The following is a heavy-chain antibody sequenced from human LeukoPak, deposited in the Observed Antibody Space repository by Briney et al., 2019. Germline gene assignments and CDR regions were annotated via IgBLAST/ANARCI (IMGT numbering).Heavy chain of an antibody. CDR1: GGTFSSYA. CDR2: IIPIFGTA. Sequence: ASVKVSCKASGGTFSSYAISWVRQAPGQGLEWMGRIIPIFGTANYAQKFQGRVTITTDESTSTAYMELSSLRSEDTAVYYCARDLNVEYGGNSGWFDPWGQGTLVTVSS. V-gene: IGHV1-69*05. CDR3: ARDLNVEYGGNSGWFDP. D-gene: IGHD4-23*01. J-gene: IGHJ5*02.